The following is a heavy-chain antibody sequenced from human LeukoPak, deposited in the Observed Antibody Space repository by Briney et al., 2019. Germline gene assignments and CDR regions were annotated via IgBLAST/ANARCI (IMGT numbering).Heavy chain of an antibody. Sequence: PSETLSLTCTVSGGSISSGDYYWSWIRQPPGKGLEWIGYIYYSGSTYYNPSLKSRVTILADTSKNQFSLKLSSVSAADTAFYYCARVPQRLSGLGSFDIWGQGTTVTVSS. V-gene: IGHV4-61*08. CDR3: ARVPQRLSGLGSFDI. CDR1: GGSISSGDYY. CDR2: IYYSGST. J-gene: IGHJ3*02. D-gene: IGHD1-26*01.